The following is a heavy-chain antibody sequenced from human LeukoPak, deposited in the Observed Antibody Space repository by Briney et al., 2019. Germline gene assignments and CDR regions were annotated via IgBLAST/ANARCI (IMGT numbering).Heavy chain of an antibody. CDR1: GFTFNNYW. CDR2: INSDGSST. J-gene: IGHJ3*02. Sequence: GGSLRLSCAASGFTFNNYWMHWVRQAPGKGLVWVSRINSDGSSTTYADSVKGRFTISRGNAKNTLYLQMNSLRADDTAVYYCATLRFTGSSRAFDIWGQGTMITVSS. V-gene: IGHV3-74*01. CDR3: ATLRFTGSSRAFDI. D-gene: IGHD1-26*01.